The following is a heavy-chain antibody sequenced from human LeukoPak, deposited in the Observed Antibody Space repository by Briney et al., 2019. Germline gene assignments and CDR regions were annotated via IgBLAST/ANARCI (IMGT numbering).Heavy chain of an antibody. D-gene: IGHD1-26*01. CDR2: IYYSGNT. Sequence: SETLSLTCTVSGGSISSSSYYWGWIRQPPGKGLEWIGSIYYSGNTYYNPSLKSRVTISVDTSKNQFSLKLSSVTAADTAVYYCARKSPTSGSYGWYFDYWGQGALVTVSS. J-gene: IGHJ4*02. CDR3: ARKSPTSGSYGWYFDY. CDR1: GGSISSSSYY. V-gene: IGHV4-39*01.